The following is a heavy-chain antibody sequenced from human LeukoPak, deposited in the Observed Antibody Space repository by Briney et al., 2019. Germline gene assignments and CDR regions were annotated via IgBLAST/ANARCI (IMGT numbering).Heavy chain of an antibody. D-gene: IGHD3-10*01. V-gene: IGHV1-2*02. Sequence: GDSVKVSCKASGYTFSGSGWYLYWLRQAPGQGLECLGWIYPNNGATSYAQKFQGRVAMTGDTSVSTAYMELSRLRPDDTAVYFCARDGPAQMVEFDNWGQGTLVTVSS. CDR1: GYTFSGSGWY. CDR3: ARDGPAQMVEFDN. J-gene: IGHJ4*02. CDR2: IYPNNGAT.